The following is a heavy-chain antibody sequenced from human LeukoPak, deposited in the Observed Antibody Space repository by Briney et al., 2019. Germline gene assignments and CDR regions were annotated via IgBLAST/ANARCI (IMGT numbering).Heavy chain of an antibody. CDR1: GFPFSSYG. CDR3: ARDQQVGTFDY. V-gene: IGHV3-33*01. CDR2: IGYDGNTE. D-gene: IGHD2-21*02. J-gene: IGHJ4*02. Sequence: GRSLRLSCSASGFPFSSYGFHWVRQAPDNGLEWVADIGYDGNTEYYADSVKGRFTISKDNSKNTLYLEMNSLRADDTAVYYCARDQQVGTFDYWGQGTLVTVSS.